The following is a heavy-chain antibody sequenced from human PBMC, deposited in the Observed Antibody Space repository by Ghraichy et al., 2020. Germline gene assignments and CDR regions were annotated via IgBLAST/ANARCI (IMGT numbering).Heavy chain of an antibody. CDR3: ASLPSRTVSYPFDY. V-gene: IGHV3-23*01. Sequence: GGSLRLSCAASGFTFSSYAMSWVRQAPWMGLEWVSAISGSGGSTYYADSVRGRFTISRDNSKYTLYLQMNSLRAEDTAVYYCASLPSRTVSYPFDYWGQGTMVTVSS. J-gene: IGHJ4*02. CDR1: GFTFSSYA. D-gene: IGHD4-17*01. CDR2: ISGSGGST.